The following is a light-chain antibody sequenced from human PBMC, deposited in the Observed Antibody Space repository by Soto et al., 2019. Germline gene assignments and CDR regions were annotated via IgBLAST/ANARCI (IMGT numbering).Light chain of an antibody. CDR3: QQSYSTLGT. CDR2: AAS. CDR1: HSINNY. J-gene: IGKJ2*01. Sequence: QMTQSPSSLSASVGDRVIITCRSDHSINNYLNWYQQRPGKVPKLLIYAASTLQSGVPSRFSGSGSGRVFTLTINSLQPEDFATYYCQQSYSTLGTFGRGTRVEI. V-gene: IGKV1-39*01.